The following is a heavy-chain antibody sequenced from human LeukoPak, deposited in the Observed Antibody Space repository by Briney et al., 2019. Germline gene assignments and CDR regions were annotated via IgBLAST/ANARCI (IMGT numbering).Heavy chain of an antibody. V-gene: IGHV4-39*01. J-gene: IGHJ4*02. Sequence: SETLSLTCTVSGGSIIGNSTDYWGWVRLTPGKGLEWIATVHHSGGTYVNPSLNRRVTISVHMSKSQFSLTLTSVTAADTAVYYCARQQSSSFLRRGYIESWGQGTLVTVSS. CDR2: VHHSGGT. D-gene: IGHD5-18*01. CDR3: ARQQSSSFLRRGYIES. CDR1: GGSIIGNSTDY.